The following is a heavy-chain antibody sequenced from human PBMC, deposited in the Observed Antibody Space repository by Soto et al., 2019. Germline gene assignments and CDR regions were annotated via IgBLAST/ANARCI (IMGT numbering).Heavy chain of an antibody. Sequence: EVQLLESGGGLVQPGGSLRLSCAASGFTFSSYAMSWVRQAPGKGREWVSAISGSGGSTYYADSLKGRFTISRDNSKNTLYLQMNSLRAEDTAVYYCAKDLRDTWFGELYGYFDSWGQGTLVTVSS. V-gene: IGHV3-23*01. CDR1: GFTFSSYA. D-gene: IGHD3-10*01. CDR2: ISGSGGST. J-gene: IGHJ4*02. CDR3: AKDLRDTWFGELYGYFDS.